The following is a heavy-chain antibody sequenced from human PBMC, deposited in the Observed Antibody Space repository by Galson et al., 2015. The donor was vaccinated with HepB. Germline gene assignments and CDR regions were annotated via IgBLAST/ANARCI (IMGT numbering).Heavy chain of an antibody. CDR3: AASTSAGVVTVASELDY. V-gene: IGHV3-30-3*01. CDR1: GFTFSSYA. CDR2: ISYDGSSK. D-gene: IGHD4-23*01. Sequence: SLRLSCAASGFTFSSYAMHWVRQAPGKGLEWVAVISYDGSSKYYADSVKGRFTISRDNSKNTLYLQMNSLRAEDTAVYYCAASTSAGVVTVASELDYWGQGTLVTVSS. J-gene: IGHJ4*02.